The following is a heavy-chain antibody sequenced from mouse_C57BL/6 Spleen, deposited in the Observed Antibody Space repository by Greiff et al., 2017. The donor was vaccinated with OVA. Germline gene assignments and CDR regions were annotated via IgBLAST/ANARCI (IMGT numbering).Heavy chain of an antibody. V-gene: IGHV5-17*01. CDR2: ISSGSSTI. CDR1: GFTFSDYG. Sequence: EVQRVESGGGLVKPGGSLKLSCAASGFTFSDYGMHWVRQAPEQGLEWVAYISSGSSTIYYADTVKGRFTISRDNAKNTLFLQMTSLRSEDTAMYYCARPDYYGVAWFAYWGQGTLVTVSA. CDR3: ARPDYYGVAWFAY. J-gene: IGHJ3*01. D-gene: IGHD1-1*01.